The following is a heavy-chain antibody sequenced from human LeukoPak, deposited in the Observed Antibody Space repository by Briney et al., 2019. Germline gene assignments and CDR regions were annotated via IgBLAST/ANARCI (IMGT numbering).Heavy chain of an antibody. CDR2: NYPGDSET. V-gene: IGHV5-51*01. Sequence: GGSWDISGKGPGSHFTGFWIGWVGRLPGKGLEWMRINYPGDSETRYSPSFQGQVTISADKYISTAYLQWSSLKASDTAMYYCARSIVVVPAAHFDYWGQGTLVTVSS. CDR3: ARSIVVVPAAHFDY. J-gene: IGHJ4*02. CDR1: GSHFTGFW. D-gene: IGHD2-2*01.